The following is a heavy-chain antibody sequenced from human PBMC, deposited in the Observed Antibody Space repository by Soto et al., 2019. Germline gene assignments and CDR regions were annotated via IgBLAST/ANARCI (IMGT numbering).Heavy chain of an antibody. CDR1: GYTFTSYG. Sequence: QVQLVQSGAEVKKPGASVKVSCKASGYTFTSYGISWVRQAPGQGLEWMGWISAYNGNTNYAQKLQGRVTMTTDTSXXTAYMELRSLRSDDTAVYYCARDHDFWSGSNWFDPWGQGTLVTVSS. J-gene: IGHJ5*02. CDR2: ISAYNGNT. CDR3: ARDHDFWSGSNWFDP. D-gene: IGHD3-3*01. V-gene: IGHV1-18*01.